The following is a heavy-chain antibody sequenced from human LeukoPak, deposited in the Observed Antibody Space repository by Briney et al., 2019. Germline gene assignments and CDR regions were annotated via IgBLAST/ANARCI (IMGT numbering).Heavy chain of an antibody. CDR2: ISYDGSTK. J-gene: IGHJ4*02. V-gene: IGHV3-30*04. CDR3: AGHFGAWHYFDY. Sequence: PGGSLRLSCAASGFTFSSYAIHWVRQAPGKGLEWVALISYDGSTKYSTDSVKGRFTISRDNSKNTQYLQMNSLRPEDTAVYYCAGHFGAWHYFDYWGQGTLVTVSS. D-gene: IGHD3-3*01. CDR1: GFTFSSYA.